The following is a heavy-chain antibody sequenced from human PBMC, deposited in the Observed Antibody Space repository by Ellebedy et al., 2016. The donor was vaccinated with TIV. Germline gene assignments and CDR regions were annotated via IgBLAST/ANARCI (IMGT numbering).Heavy chain of an antibody. Sequence: ASVKVSXXASGYTFSSYGISWVRQAPGQGLEWMGWISAYNGNTNYAQNLQGRVTMTTDTSTSTAYMELRSLRSDDTAVYYCARPKGEGGSYPGSVYWGQGTLVTVSS. CDR2: ISAYNGNT. V-gene: IGHV1-18*01. CDR1: GYTFSSYG. D-gene: IGHD1-26*01. CDR3: ARPKGEGGSYPGSVY. J-gene: IGHJ4*02.